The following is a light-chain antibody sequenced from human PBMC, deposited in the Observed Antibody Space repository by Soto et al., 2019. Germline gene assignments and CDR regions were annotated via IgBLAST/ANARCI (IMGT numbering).Light chain of an antibody. CDR1: SSNIGSDT. CDR3: AAWDDSLSAWV. Sequence: QSVLTQPPSASGTPGQRVTISCSGSSSNIGSDTVKWYQQLPGTAPKLLIYRDNQRPSGVPDRFSGSKSGTSASLAISGLRSEDEADYCCAAWDDSLSAWVFGGGTKLTVL. J-gene: IGLJ3*02. CDR2: RDN. V-gene: IGLV1-47*01.